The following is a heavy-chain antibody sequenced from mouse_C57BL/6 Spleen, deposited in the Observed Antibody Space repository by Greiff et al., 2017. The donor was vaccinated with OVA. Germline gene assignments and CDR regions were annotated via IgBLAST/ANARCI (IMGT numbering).Heavy chain of an antibody. CDR2: IHPSDSDT. J-gene: IGHJ3*01. D-gene: IGHD2-4*01. CDR1: GYTFTSYW. Sequence: QVQLQQPGAELVKPGASVKVSCKASGYTFTSYWMHWVKQRPGQGLEWIGRIHPSDSDTNYNQKFKGKATLTVDKSSSTAYMQLSSLTSEDSAVYYCAIYPLYYDYDWFAYWGQGTLVTVSA. V-gene: IGHV1-74*01. CDR3: AIYPLYYDYDWFAY.